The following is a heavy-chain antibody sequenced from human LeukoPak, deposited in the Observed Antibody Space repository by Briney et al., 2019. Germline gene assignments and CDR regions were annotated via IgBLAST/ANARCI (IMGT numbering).Heavy chain of an antibody. D-gene: IGHD2-21*02. J-gene: IGHJ4*02. CDR1: GFTFSTYS. V-gene: IGHV3-7*01. Sequence: VQPGESLRLSCAASGFTFSTYSMNWLRLAPGKGLEWVANIKQDGSAKYYVDSVKGRFTISRDNAKNSLYLQMNSLRADDTAVYYCARVGTDSTWPWDYWGQGTLVTVSS. CDR2: IKQDGSAK. CDR3: ARVGTDSTWPWDY.